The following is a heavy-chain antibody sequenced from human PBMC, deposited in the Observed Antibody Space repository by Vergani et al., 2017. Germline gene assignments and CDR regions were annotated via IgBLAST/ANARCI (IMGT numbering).Heavy chain of an antibody. CDR3: ARARQWYGSGSYYCYDY. CDR2: ISSSSSYI. CDR1: GFTFSSYS. Sequence: EVQLVESGGGLVKPGGSLRLSCAASGFTFSSYSMNWVRQAPGKGLEWVSSISSSSSYIYYADSVKGRFTISRDNAKNSLYLQVNSLRAEDTAVYYCARARQWYGSGSYYCYDYWGQGTLVTVSS. V-gene: IGHV3-21*01. D-gene: IGHD3-10*01. J-gene: IGHJ4*02.